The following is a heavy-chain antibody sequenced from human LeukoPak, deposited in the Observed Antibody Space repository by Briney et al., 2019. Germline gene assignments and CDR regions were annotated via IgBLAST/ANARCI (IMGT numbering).Heavy chain of an antibody. CDR2: ISGSGGST. V-gene: IGHV3-23*01. Sequence: GGSLRLSCAASGSTFSSYAMSWVRQAPGKGLEWVSAISGSGGSTYYADSVKGRFTISRDNSKNTLYLQMNSLRAEDTAVYYCATPDINVDSSGWYAPFDYWGQGTLVTVSS. D-gene: IGHD6-19*01. CDR1: GSTFSSYA. CDR3: ATPDINVDSSGWYAPFDY. J-gene: IGHJ4*02.